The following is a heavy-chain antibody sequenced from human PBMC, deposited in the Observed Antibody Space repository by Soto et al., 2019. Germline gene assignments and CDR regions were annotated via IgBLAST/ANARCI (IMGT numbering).Heavy chain of an antibody. Sequence: GGSLRLSCAASGFTFSSYWMHWVRQAPGKGLVWVSRINSDGSSTSYADSVKGRFTISRDNAKNTLYLQMNSLRAEDTAVYYCARVGRIAVAGVTNWGQGTLVTVSS. J-gene: IGHJ4*02. CDR2: INSDGSST. D-gene: IGHD6-19*01. CDR3: ARVGRIAVAGVTN. CDR1: GFTFSSYW. V-gene: IGHV3-74*01.